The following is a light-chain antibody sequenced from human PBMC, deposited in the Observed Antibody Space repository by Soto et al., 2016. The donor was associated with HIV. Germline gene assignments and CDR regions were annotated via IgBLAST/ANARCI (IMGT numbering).Light chain of an antibody. CDR3: NSRDNSGNHPYV. CDR2: NKN. CDR1: SLRSYY. Sequence: SSELTQDPAVSVALGQTVRITCQGDSLRSYYASWYQQKPGQAPVLIIYNKNNRPSGIPDRFSGSSSGNTASLTITGAQAEDEADYYCNSRDNSGNHPYVFGTGTTVTVL. J-gene: IGLJ1*01. V-gene: IGLV3-19*01.